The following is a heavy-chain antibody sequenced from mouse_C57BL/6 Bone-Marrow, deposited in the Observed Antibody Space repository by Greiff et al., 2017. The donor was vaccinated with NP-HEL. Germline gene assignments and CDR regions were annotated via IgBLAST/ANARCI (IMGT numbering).Heavy chain of an antibody. Sequence: VQLQQPGTELVKPGASVKLSCKASGYTFTSYWMHWVKQRPGQGLEWIGNINPSNGGTNYNEKFKSKATLTVDKSSSTAYMQLSSLTSEDSAVYYCARRGPYYGSSYWYFDVWGTGTTVTVSS. V-gene: IGHV1-53*01. CDR3: ARRGPYYGSSYWYFDV. CDR2: INPSNGGT. J-gene: IGHJ1*03. CDR1: GYTFTSYW. D-gene: IGHD1-1*01.